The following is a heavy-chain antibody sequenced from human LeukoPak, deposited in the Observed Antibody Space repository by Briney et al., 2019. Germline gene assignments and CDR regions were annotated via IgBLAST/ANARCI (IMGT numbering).Heavy chain of an antibody. V-gene: IGHV1-18*04. D-gene: IGHD6-13*01. J-gene: IGHJ4*02. CDR3: ARGYSSSFLDY. CDR1: GYTFTSYG. Sequence: ASVKVSCKASGYTFTSYGISWVRQAPGQGLEWMGWISAYNGNTNYAQKFQGRVTITADESTSTAYMELSSLRSEDTAVYYCARGYSSSFLDYWGQGTLVTVSS. CDR2: ISAYNGNT.